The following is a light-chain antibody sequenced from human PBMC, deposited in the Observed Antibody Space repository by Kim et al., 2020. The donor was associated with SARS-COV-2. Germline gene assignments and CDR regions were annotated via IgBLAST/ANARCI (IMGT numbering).Light chain of an antibody. J-gene: IGLJ2*01. CDR3: CSYAGSHTSV. CDR2: EVN. CDR1: SRDVGKYNL. Sequence: GQSITISCTGTSRDVGKYNLVSWYQQHPGKAPKLIIYEVNKRPSGISNRFSGSKSGNSASLTISGLQADDMADYYCCSYAGSHTSVFGVGTQLTVL. V-gene: IGLV2-23*02.